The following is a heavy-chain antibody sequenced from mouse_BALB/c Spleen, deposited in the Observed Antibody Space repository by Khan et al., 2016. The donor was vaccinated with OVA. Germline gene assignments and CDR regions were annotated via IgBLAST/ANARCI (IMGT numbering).Heavy chain of an antibody. V-gene: IGHV2-2*02. J-gene: IGHJ3*01. Sequence: QVQLKQSGPGLVQPSQSLSITCTVSGFSLHNYSVHWVRQSPGQGLAWLGVIWSAGSTASNAAFISRLTISKDNSRSQVFFKMNSLQPNDTAIYYCARRGYDYGRGALFAYWGQGTPVTVSA. CDR2: IWSAGST. CDR3: ARRGYDYGRGALFAY. D-gene: IGHD2-4*01. CDR1: GFSLHNYS.